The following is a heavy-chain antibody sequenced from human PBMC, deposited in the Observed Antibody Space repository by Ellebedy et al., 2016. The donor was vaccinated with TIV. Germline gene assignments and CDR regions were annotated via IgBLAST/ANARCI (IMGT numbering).Heavy chain of an antibody. Sequence: MPSETLSLTCAVYGGSFSGYYWNRIRQPPGKGLEWIGEITHSGSTNYNPSLKSRVTISVDTSKNQFSLKLTSVTAADTAVYYCAREVEHSTGNDAFDIWGQGTMVTVSS. V-gene: IGHV4-34*01. D-gene: IGHD2/OR15-2a*01. CDR1: GGSFSGYY. J-gene: IGHJ3*02. CDR2: ITHSGST. CDR3: AREVEHSTGNDAFDI.